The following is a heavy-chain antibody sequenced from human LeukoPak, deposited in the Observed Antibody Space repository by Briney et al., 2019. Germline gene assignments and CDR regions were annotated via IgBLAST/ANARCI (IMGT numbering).Heavy chain of an antibody. D-gene: IGHD2-15*01. V-gene: IGHV3-74*01. Sequence: PGGSLRLSCAASGFTFSSYWMHWVRQAPGKGLVWVSRINSDGSSTTYADSVKGRFTISRDNAKNTLYLQMNSLRAEDTAVYYCAREGAGYCSGGSCYSDAFDIWGQGTMVTASS. CDR2: INSDGSST. CDR1: GFTFSSYW. CDR3: AREGAGYCSGGSCYSDAFDI. J-gene: IGHJ3*02.